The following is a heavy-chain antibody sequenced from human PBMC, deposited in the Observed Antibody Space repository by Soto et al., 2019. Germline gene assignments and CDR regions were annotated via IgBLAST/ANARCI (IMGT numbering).Heavy chain of an antibody. CDR3: PSSLLGDHYDSDGLAT. D-gene: IGHD3-22*01. V-gene: IGHV1-69*02. CDR1: GGPYSKYS. J-gene: IGHJ5*02. CDR2: IIPIFDMT. Sequence: QVQLVQSGTEVKKPGSSVTVSCKASGGPYSKYSISWVRQAPGQGLEWMGRIIPIFDMTNYAQKFQARVTSTAATASSTVYTDLSSLSSEATAVYYCPSSLLGDHYDSDGLATWGRGTPGSVSS.